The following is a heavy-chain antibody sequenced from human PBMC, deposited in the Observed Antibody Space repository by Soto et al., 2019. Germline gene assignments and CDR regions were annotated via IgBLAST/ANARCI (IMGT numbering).Heavy chain of an antibody. J-gene: IGHJ4*02. CDR1: GFTFNNYW. D-gene: IGHD3-22*01. CDR2: INTDGSWT. V-gene: IGHV3-74*01. CDR3: AKDGSYYGSPTESDY. Sequence: EVQLVESGGGLVQPGGSLRLSCEASGFTFNNYWVHWVRQPPGKGLVWVSRINTDGSWTNYADSVKGRFTMSRDNSKNTLYVQMNSLRAEDTAIYYCAKDGSYYGSPTESDYWGQGTLVTVSS.